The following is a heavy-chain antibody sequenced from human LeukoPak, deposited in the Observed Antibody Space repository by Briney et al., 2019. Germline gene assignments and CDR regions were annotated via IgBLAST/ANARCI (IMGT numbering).Heavy chain of an antibody. CDR3: AKTGDRDY. V-gene: IGHV3-7*03. D-gene: IGHD7-27*01. CDR2: IKEDGTQK. Sequence: GGSLRLSCAVSGFTFSSFSMNWVRQAPGKGPEWVANIKEDGTQKYYVDSVRGRFTISRDNAENSLYLQMNSLRGEDTAIYYCAKTGDRDYWGRGTLVTVSS. CDR1: GFTFSSFS. J-gene: IGHJ4*02.